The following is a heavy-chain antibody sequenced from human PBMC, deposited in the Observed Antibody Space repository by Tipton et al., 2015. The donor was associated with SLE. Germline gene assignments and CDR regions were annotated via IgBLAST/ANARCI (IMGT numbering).Heavy chain of an antibody. CDR3: ARDDWGGFLDY. CDR1: GYTFTNYG. Sequence: QLVQSGAEVKKPGASVKVSCKASGYTFTNYGISWVRQAPGQGLEWMGWISDYNDNTNYAQKLLGRVTMTTDTSTTTAYMELRSLRSDDTAVYYCARDDWGGFLDYWGQGTLVTVSS. J-gene: IGHJ4*02. CDR2: ISDYNDNT. D-gene: IGHD3-9*01. V-gene: IGHV1-18*01.